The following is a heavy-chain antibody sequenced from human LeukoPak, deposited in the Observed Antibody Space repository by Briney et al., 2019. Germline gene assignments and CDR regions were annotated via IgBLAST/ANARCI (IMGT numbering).Heavy chain of an antibody. CDR1: GFTFSSYG. CDR2: ISYDGSNK. Sequence: GGSLRLSCAASGFTFSSYGMHWVRQAPGKGLEWVAVISYDGSNKYYADSVKGRFTISRDNSKNTLYVQMNSLRVEDTAVYYCAKDRDSSGPIFQHWGQGTLVTVSS. CDR3: AKDRDSSGPIFQH. D-gene: IGHD3-22*01. V-gene: IGHV3-30*18. J-gene: IGHJ1*01.